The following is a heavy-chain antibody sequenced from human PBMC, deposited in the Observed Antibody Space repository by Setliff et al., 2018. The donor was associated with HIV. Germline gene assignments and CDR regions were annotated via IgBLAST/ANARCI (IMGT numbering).Heavy chain of an antibody. CDR2: IYYSGST. CDR3: ARDLHANFHVIEI. CDR1: GGPISSAGGYF. J-gene: IGHJ3*02. V-gene: IGHV4-31*03. Sequence: SETLSLTCTVSGGPISSAGGYFYSWIRQHPGKGLEWIGYIYYSGSTYYNPSLKSRFTISMDTSKNQFSLKVTSVSAADTAVYFCARDLHANFHVIEIWGPGTMVTVSS. D-gene: IGHD3-16*02.